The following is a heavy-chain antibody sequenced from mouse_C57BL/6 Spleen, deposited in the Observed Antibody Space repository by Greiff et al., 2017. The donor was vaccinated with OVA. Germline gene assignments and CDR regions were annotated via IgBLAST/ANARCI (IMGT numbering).Heavy chain of an antibody. D-gene: IGHD1-1*01. J-gene: IGHJ4*01. CDR3: ARRDGSSHAMDY. CDR2: IWSGGST. CDR1: GFSLTSYG. V-gene: IGHV2-2*01. Sequence: VKLMESGPGLVQPSQSLSITCTVSGFSLTSYGVHWVRQSPGKGLEWLGVIWSGGSTDYNAAFISRLSISKDNSTSQVFFKMNSQQADDTAIYNGARRDGSSHAMDYWGQGTSVTVSA.